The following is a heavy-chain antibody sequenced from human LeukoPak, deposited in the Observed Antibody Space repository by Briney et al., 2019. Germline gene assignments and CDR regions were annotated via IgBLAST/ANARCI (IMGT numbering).Heavy chain of an antibody. Sequence: PSETLSLTCTVSGGSISSYYWSWIRQPPGKELEWIGHIYYSGSTNYNPSLKSRVTISVDTSKNQFSLKLSSVTAADTAVYYCARRGYSYGYYFDYWGQGTLVTVSS. J-gene: IGHJ4*02. V-gene: IGHV4-59*08. D-gene: IGHD5-18*01. CDR1: GGSISSYY. CDR2: IYYSGST. CDR3: ARRGYSYGYYFDY.